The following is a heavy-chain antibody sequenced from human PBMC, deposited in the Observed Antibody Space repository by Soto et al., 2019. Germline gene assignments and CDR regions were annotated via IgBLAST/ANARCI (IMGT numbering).Heavy chain of an antibody. Sequence: SETLSLTCTVSGGSISSGGYYWSWIRQHPGKGLEWIGYIYYSGSTYYNPSLKSRVTISVDTPKNQFSLKLSSVTAAEAAVYYCARDQKGIAEAENWFDTWGPGTLVTVSS. D-gene: IGHD6-13*01. J-gene: IGHJ5*02. V-gene: IGHV4-31*03. CDR2: IYYSGST. CDR3: ARDQKGIAEAENWFDT. CDR1: GGSISSGGYY.